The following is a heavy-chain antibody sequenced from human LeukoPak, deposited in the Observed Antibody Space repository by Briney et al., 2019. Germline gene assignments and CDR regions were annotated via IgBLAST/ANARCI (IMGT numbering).Heavy chain of an antibody. CDR1: GLTFNNYA. Sequence: PGGSLRLSCAAPGLTFNNYAINWVRQAPGKGLEWVSLISGDGGSTFYADSVRGRFTISRDNSRNSLYLQMSSLRSEDTAFYFCARQKDVSGCYDYWGQGTLVTVSS. CDR3: ARQKDVSGCYDY. D-gene: IGHD6-19*01. CDR2: ISGDGGST. V-gene: IGHV3-43*02. J-gene: IGHJ4*02.